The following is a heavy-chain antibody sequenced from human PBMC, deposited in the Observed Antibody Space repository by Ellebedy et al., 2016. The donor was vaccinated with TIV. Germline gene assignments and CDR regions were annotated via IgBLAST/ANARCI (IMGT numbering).Heavy chain of an antibody. J-gene: IGHJ4*02. V-gene: IGHV1-18*04. CDR2: ISAYNGNT. CDR3: ARDDESGSSLPLFDY. D-gene: IGHD1-26*01. CDR1: GYTFTGYY. Sequence: AASVKVSCKASGYTFTGYYMHWVRQAPGQGLEWMGWISAYNGNTNYAQKLQGRVTMTTDTSTSTAYMELRSLRSDDTAVYYCARDDESGSSLPLFDYWGQGTLVTVSS.